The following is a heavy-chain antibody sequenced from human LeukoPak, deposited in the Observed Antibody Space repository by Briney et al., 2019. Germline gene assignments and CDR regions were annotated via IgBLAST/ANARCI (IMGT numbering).Heavy chain of an antibody. V-gene: IGHV4-59*01. J-gene: IGHJ4*02. D-gene: IGHD5-24*01. Sequence: SETLSLTCTVSGGSISGYYWSWIRQPPGKGLEGIGFIFYTGSTNYNPSLKSRVTLSVDTSKDQFSLRLSSVTAADTAVYSCARGGGYNTFDYWGQGTLVTVSS. CDR1: GGSISGYY. CDR2: IFYTGST. CDR3: ARGGGYNTFDY.